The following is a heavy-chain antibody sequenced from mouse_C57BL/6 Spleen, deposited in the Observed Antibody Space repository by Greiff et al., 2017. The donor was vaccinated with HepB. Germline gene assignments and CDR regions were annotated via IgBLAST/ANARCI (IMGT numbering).Heavy chain of an antibody. CDR1: GFTFSDAW. J-gene: IGHJ1*03. D-gene: IGHD2-4*01. CDR3: TRGDYDGDWYFDV. Sequence: DVKLQESGGGLVQPGGSMKLSCAASGFTFSDAWMDWVRQSPEKGLEWVAEIRNKANNHASYYAESVKGRFTISRDDSKSSVYLQMNSLRAEDTGIYYCTRGDYDGDWYFDVWGTGTTVTVSS. CDR2: IRNKANNHAS. V-gene: IGHV6-6*01.